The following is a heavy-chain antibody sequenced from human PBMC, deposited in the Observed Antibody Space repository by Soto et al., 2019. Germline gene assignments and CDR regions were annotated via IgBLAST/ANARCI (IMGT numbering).Heavy chain of an antibody. CDR3: ARDSWSFDY. CDR2: ISYDGSNK. J-gene: IGHJ4*02. CDR1: GFTFSSYA. V-gene: IGHV3-30*01. Sequence: QVQLVESGGGVVQPGRSLRLSCAASGFTFSSYAMHWVRQAPGKGLEWVTVISYDGSNKYYADSVKGRFTVSRDNSKNKLYLQMNSLRAEDADAYYCARDSWSFDYWGQGTLVTVS. D-gene: IGHD2-15*01.